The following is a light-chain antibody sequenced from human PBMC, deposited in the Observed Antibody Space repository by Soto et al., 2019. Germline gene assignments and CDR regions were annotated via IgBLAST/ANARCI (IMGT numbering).Light chain of an antibody. V-gene: IGLV2-14*01. CDR1: SSDIAYYDS. Sequence: QSALTQPASVSGSPGQSITISCTGTSSDIAYYDSVSWYQQHSGKAPQLMIFEVTNRPSGVSNRFSGSKSGNTASLTISGLQTEDEADYFCNSCTASTTLVVFGGGTKLTVL. CDR2: EVT. CDR3: NSCTASTTLVV. J-gene: IGLJ2*01.